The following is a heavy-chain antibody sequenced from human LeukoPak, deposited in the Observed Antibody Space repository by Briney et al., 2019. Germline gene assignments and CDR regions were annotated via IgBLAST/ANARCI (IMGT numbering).Heavy chain of an antibody. CDR1: GYTFTSYG. CDR2: ISAYNGNT. D-gene: IGHD6-19*01. J-gene: IGHJ4*02. V-gene: IGHV1-18*01. CDR3: ARGAGRAPSGWYVY. Sequence: ASVKVYCKASGYTFTSYGISWVRQAPGQGLEWMGWISAYNGNTNYAQKLQGRVTMTTDTSTSTAYMELRSLRSDDTAVYCCARGAGRAPSGWYVYWGQGTLVTVSS.